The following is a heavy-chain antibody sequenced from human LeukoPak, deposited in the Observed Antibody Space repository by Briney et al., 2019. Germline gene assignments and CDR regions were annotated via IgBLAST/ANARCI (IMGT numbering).Heavy chain of an antibody. Sequence: SETLSLTCAVYGGSFSGYYWSWIRQPPGKGLEWIGEINHSGSTNYNPSLKSRVTISVDTSKNQFSLKLSSVTAADTAVYYCARGYYFDYWGQGTLVTVSS. CDR1: GGSFSGYY. CDR2: INHSGST. J-gene: IGHJ4*02. CDR3: ARGYYFDY. V-gene: IGHV4-34*01.